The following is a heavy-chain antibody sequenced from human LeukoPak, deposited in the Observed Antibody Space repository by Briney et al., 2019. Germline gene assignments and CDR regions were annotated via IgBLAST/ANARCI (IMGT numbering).Heavy chain of an antibody. V-gene: IGHV5-51*01. Sequence: GAALQISCKGSGYSFTSYWIGWVRRLPGKGLEWMGVIYPGDSDTRYSPSFQGQVTISADKSISTAYLQWSSLKASDTAMYYCARFQESYRYSGGDWFDPWGQGTLVTVSS. D-gene: IGHD3-16*02. CDR1: GYSFTSYW. J-gene: IGHJ5*02. CDR3: ARFQESYRYSGGDWFDP. CDR2: IYPGDSDT.